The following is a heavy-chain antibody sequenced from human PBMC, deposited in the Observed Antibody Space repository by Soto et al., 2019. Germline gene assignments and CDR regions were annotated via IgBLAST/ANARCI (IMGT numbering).Heavy chain of an antibody. CDR1: GFTFSSYA. CDR2: ISYDGSNK. J-gene: IGHJ4*02. D-gene: IGHD2-8*01. V-gene: IGHV3-30*18. Sequence: QVQLVESGGGVVQPGRSLRLSCAASGFTFSSYAMHWVRQAPGKGLEWVAVISYDGSNKYYADSVKGRFTISRDNSKKTLYLQMNSLRAEDTAVYYGAKAAVAGVWRSDYWGQGTLVTVSS. CDR3: AKAAVAGVWRSDY.